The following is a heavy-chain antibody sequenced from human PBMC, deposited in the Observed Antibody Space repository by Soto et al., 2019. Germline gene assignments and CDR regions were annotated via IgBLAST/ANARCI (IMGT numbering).Heavy chain of an antibody. CDR1: GFTFSSYA. D-gene: IGHD2-21*01. Sequence: PGGSLRLSCAASGFTFSSYAMSWVRQAPGKGLEWVSAISGSGGSTYYADSVKGRFTISRDNSKNTLYLQMNSLRAEDAAVYYCAKRPNYGGSVSIFDSWGQGTLVPVSS. CDR2: ISGSGGST. CDR3: AKRPNYGGSVSIFDS. V-gene: IGHV3-23*01. J-gene: IGHJ4*02.